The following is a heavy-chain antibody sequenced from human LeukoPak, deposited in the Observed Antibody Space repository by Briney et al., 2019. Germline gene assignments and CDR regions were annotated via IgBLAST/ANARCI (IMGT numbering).Heavy chain of an antibody. Sequence: ASVKVSCKASGYTFTTYHINWVRQAPGQGLEWMGRFNAYNGNSNYEQKLQGRVIMTTDTSTSTVYMELRSLRSDDTAVYYCARGGRGNFDYWGQGTLVTVSS. CDR3: ARGGRGNFDY. J-gene: IGHJ4*02. V-gene: IGHV1-18*01. CDR2: FNAYNGNS. D-gene: IGHD3-10*01. CDR1: GYTFTTYH.